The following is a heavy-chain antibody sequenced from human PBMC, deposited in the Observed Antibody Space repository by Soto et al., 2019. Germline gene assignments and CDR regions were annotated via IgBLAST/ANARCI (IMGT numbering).Heavy chain of an antibody. V-gene: IGHV3-23*01. CDR3: ATDRHACQLLEGISDY. CDR1: GFTFSNYA. Sequence: EVQLLESGGGLVQPGGSLRISCAASGFTFSNYAMNWVRQAPGKGLEWVSAISGGGDDTYYEDSVRGRFTISRDNSKNTLYLQMNSLRAEDTAVYYCATDRHACQLLEGISDYWGLGTLVTVSS. CDR2: ISGGGDDT. J-gene: IGHJ4*02. D-gene: IGHD6-19*01.